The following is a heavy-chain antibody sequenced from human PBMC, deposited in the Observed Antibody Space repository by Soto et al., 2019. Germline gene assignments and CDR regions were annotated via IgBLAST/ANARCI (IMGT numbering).Heavy chain of an antibody. Sequence: SETLSLTCAVYGGSFSGYYWSWIRQPPGKGLEWIGEINHSGSTNYNPSLKSRVTISVDTSKNQFSLKLSSVTAADTAVYYCARTRGNDAVYGYFDYWGQGTLVTVSS. V-gene: IGHV4-34*01. CDR1: GGSFSGYY. J-gene: IGHJ4*02. CDR3: ARTRGNDAVYGYFDY. D-gene: IGHD1-1*01. CDR2: INHSGST.